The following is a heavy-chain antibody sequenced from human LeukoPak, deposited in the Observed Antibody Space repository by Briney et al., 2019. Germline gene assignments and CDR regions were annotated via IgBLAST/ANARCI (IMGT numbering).Heavy chain of an antibody. D-gene: IGHD6-13*01. CDR2: INAGNGNT. J-gene: IGHJ4*02. CDR1: GYTFTSYA. Sequence: ASVKVSSKASGYTFTSYAMHWVRQAPGQRLEWMGWINAGNGNTKYSQKFQGSVIITRDTSASTAYMELSSLRSEDTAVYYCARVASSSWYFYWGQGTLVTVSS. CDR3: ARVASSSWYFY. V-gene: IGHV1-3*01.